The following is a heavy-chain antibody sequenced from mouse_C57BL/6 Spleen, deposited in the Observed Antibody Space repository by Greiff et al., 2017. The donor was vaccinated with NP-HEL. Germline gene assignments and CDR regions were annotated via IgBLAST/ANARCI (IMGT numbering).Heavy chain of an antibody. CDR1: GYSITSGYY. Sequence: EVKLEESGPGLVKPSQSLSLTCSVTGYSITSGYYWNWIRQFPGNKLEWMGYISYDGSNNYNPSLKNRISITRDTSKNQFFLKLNSVTTEDTATYYCARAGYCFDYWGQGTTLTVSS. V-gene: IGHV3-6*01. J-gene: IGHJ2*01. CDR2: ISYDGSN. CDR3: ARAGYCFDY.